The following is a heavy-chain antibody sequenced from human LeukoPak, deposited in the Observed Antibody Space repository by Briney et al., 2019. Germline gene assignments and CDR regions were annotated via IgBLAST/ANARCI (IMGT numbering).Heavy chain of an antibody. V-gene: IGHV1-2*02. Sequence: ASVKVSCKASGYTFTGYYMHWVRQAPGQGLEWMGWINPNSGGTNYAQKFQGRVTMTRDTSISTAYMELSRLRSDDTAVYYCARVRMAGYSYGYGWFDPWGQGTLVTVSS. CDR2: INPNSGGT. J-gene: IGHJ5*02. CDR1: GYTFTGYY. D-gene: IGHD5-18*01. CDR3: ARVRMAGYSYGYGWFDP.